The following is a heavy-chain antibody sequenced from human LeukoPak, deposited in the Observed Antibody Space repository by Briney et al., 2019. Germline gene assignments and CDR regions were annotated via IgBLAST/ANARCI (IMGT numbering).Heavy chain of an antibody. CDR3: ARGHIGGSTSFSSY. D-gene: IGHD2-2*01. CDR1: GFTFSSYE. J-gene: IGHJ4*02. CDR2: ISSSGSTI. Sequence: PGGSLRLSCAASGFTFSSYEMNWARQAPGKGLEWVSYISSSGSTIYYADSVKGRFTISRDNAKNSLYLQMNSLRAEDTAVYYCARGHIGGSTSFSSYWGQGTLVTVSS. V-gene: IGHV3-48*03.